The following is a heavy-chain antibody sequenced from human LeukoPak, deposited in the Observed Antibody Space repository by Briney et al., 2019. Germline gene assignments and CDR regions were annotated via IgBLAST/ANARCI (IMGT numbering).Heavy chain of an antibody. CDR2: IIPIFGTA. CDR1: GGTFSSYA. Sequence: SVKVSCKASGGTFSSYAISWVRQAPGPELEWVGGIIPIFGTANYAQKFQGRVTITADESTSTAYMELSSLRSGDTAVYYCARADTAMVYYFDYWGQGTLVTVSS. V-gene: IGHV1-69*13. J-gene: IGHJ4*02. D-gene: IGHD5-18*01. CDR3: ARADTAMVYYFDY.